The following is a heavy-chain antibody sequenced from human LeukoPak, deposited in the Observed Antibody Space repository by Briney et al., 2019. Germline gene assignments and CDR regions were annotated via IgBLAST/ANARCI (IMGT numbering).Heavy chain of an antibody. D-gene: IGHD2-15*01. J-gene: IGHJ5*02. CDR3: TRRVSATRWFDP. V-gene: IGHV3-74*01. CDR2: INSDGSTT. CDR1: GFTPSSHW. Sequence: PGGSLRLSCAASGFTPSSHWMHWVRQAPGKGLVWVSRINSDGSTTNYADSVKGRFTISRDNAENTLYLQMNSLRVEDTAVYYCTRRVSATRWFDPWGQGTLVTVSS.